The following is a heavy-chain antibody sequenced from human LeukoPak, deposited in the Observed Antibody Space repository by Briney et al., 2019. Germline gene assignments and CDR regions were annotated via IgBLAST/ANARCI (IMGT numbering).Heavy chain of an antibody. J-gene: IGHJ4*02. CDR1: GFTFSNYE. CDR3: ARWSGRGYDHFFDY. D-gene: IGHD3-22*01. CDR2: ISSTGSSR. V-gene: IGHV3-48*03. Sequence: PGGSLRLSRAASGFTFSNYEMTWVRQAPGKGLEWVSYISSTGSSRYYADSVKGRFTISRDSAKNSLYLQMNSLKTEDTAIYYCARWSGRGYDHFFDYWGQGILVTVSS.